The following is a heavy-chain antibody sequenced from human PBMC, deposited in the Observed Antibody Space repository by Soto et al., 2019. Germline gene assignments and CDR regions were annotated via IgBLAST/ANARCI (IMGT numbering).Heavy chain of an antibody. J-gene: IGHJ6*02. CDR1: GGTFSTYA. CDR2: ISPMFRAA. CDR3: ARDYGQWPAIYDGLDV. V-gene: IGHV1-69*01. Sequence: QVQLVQSGAEVKKPGSSVKVSCKASGGTFSTYAINWVRQAPGHGLEWMGGISPMFRAANYAQKFLGRVTITADESSSTAYMALNSLRSEDTAMYYCARDYGQWPAIYDGLDVWGQGTTVTVSS. D-gene: IGHD6-19*01.